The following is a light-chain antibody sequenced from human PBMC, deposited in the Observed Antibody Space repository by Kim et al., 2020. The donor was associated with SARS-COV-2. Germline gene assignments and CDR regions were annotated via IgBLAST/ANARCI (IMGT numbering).Light chain of an antibody. CDR3: QQYYSIQWT. CDR2: WAS. V-gene: IGKV4-1*01. CDR1: QSVLYSSNNKNY. Sequence: DIVMTQSPDSLAVSLGERATINCKSSQSVLYSSNNKNYLAWYQQKPGQPPKLLIYWASTRESGVPDRFSGSGSGTDFTLTISSLQAEDVAVYYCQQYYSIQWTFGRGTKVDIK. J-gene: IGKJ1*01.